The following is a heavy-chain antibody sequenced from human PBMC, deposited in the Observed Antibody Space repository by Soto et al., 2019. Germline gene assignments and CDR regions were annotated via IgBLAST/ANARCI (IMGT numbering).Heavy chain of an antibody. Sequence: SVKVSCKASGGTFSSYTISWVRQSPGQGLEWMGRIIPILGIANYAQKFQGRVTITADKSTSTAYMELSSLRSEDTAVYYCAREGSITGTTSDYFDYWGQGTLVTVSS. CDR2: IIPILGIA. CDR3: AREGSITGTTSDYFDY. D-gene: IGHD1-20*01. J-gene: IGHJ4*02. CDR1: GGTFSSYT. V-gene: IGHV1-69*04.